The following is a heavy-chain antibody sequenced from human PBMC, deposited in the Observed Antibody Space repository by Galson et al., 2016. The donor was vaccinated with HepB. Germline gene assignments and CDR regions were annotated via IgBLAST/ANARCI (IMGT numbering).Heavy chain of an antibody. CDR2: ISSNAYGGTT. CDR3: AKEGRDILTGYYNGDAFDI. J-gene: IGHJ3*02. V-gene: IGHV3-49*03. CDR1: GFTFSDHA. D-gene: IGHD3-9*01. Sequence: SLRLSCAASGFTFSDHAMSWFRQAPGKGLEWVGFISSNAYGGTTEFAASVKDRFTISRDDSKSIAYLQMNSLRAEDTAVYYCAKEGRDILTGYYNGDAFDIWGQGTMVTVSS.